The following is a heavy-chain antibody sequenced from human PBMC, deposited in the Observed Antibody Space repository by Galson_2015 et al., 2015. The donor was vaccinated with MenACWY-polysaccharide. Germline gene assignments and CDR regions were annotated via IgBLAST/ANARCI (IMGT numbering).Heavy chain of an antibody. Sequence: SLRLSCAASGSRFSNSGMHWVRQAPGKGLEWVAVIQYDGSKIVYADSVKGRFTIPRDNSKNTLFLEMNSLGAEDTAVYYCAREGSRIVFHAFDTWGQGTMVTVSS. D-gene: IGHD6-13*01. J-gene: IGHJ3*02. V-gene: IGHV3-33*01. CDR1: GSRFSNSG. CDR3: AREGSRIVFHAFDT. CDR2: IQYDGSKI.